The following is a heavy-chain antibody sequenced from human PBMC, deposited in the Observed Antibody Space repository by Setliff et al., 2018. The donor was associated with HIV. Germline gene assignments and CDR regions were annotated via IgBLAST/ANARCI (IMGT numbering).Heavy chain of an antibody. D-gene: IGHD6-19*01. Sequence: SETLSLTCAVSGGSISSRSHYWGWIRQPPGKGLEWIGSVSNSGSTYYNPSLKSRVTISVDTSTNQFSLSLASVTAADTAVYYCTRRFEKWLAFDYWGQGTLVTVSS. CDR3: TRRFEKWLAFDY. CDR2: VSNSGST. J-gene: IGHJ4*02. V-gene: IGHV4-39*01. CDR1: GGSISSRSHY.